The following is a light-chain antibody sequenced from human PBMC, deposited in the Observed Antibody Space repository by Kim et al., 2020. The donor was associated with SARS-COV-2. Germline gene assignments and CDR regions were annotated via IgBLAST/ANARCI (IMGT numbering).Light chain of an antibody. J-gene: IGKJ2*01. V-gene: IGKV3D-7*01. CDR3: QQDYNLPGT. Sequence: PGERVTLSCRASQSVSSSYLTWYQQKPGQAPRLLIYGASTRAISIPARFSGSGSGTDFTLTISSLQPEDFAVYYCQQDYNLPGTFGQGTKLE. CDR1: QSVSSSY. CDR2: GAS.